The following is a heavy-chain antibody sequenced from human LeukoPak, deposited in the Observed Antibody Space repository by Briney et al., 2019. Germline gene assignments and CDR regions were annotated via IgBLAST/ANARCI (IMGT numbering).Heavy chain of an antibody. V-gene: IGHV3-74*01. CDR2: IKSDGST. Sequence: SGGSPRLSCAASGFTFSSYWMHWVRQAPGKGLVWVSRIKSDGSTNYADSVKGRFTISRDNAKNTLSLQMNSLRAEDTGVYYCARAPSEIGGYYPEYFRHWGRGTLVTVSS. CDR3: ARAPSEIGGYYPEYFRH. J-gene: IGHJ1*01. D-gene: IGHD3-22*01. CDR1: GFTFSSYW.